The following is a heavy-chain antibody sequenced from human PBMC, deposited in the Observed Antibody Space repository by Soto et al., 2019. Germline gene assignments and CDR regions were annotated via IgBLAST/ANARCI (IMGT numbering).Heavy chain of an antibody. CDR3: ARDYYDSSGYIHYYYGMDV. V-gene: IGHV4-59*01. D-gene: IGHD3-22*01. CDR1: GGSISSYY. J-gene: IGHJ6*02. CDR2: IYYSGST. Sequence: ETLSLTCTVSGGSISSYYWSWIRQPPGKGLEWIGYIYYSGSTNYNPSLKSRVTISVDTSKNQFSLKLSSVTAADTAVYYCARDYYDSSGYIHYYYGMDVWGQGTTVTVSS.